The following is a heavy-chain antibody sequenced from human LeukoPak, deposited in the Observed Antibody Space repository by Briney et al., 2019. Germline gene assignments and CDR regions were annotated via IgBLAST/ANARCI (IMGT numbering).Heavy chain of an antibody. Sequence: ASVTVSCKASGYTFTSYDINWVRQATGQGLEWMGWMNPNSGNTGYAQKFQGRVTITRNTSISTAYMELSSLRSEDTAVYYCARGGVGNYYYYYYMDVWGKGTTVTVSS. V-gene: IGHV1-8*03. CDR1: GYTFTSYD. J-gene: IGHJ6*03. D-gene: IGHD1-26*01. CDR3: ARGGVGNYYYYYYMDV. CDR2: MNPNSGNT.